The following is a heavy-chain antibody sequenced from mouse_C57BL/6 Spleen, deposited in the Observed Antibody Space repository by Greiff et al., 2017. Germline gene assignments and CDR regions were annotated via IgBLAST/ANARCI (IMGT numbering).Heavy chain of an antibody. Sequence: VQLQQSGAELVKPGASVKLSCKASGYTFTSYWMHWVKQRPGQGLEWIGMIHPNSGSTNYNEKFKSKATLTVDKSSSTAYMQLSSLTSEDSAVYDCARGDYYGRLDYWGQGTTLTVSS. D-gene: IGHD1-1*01. CDR2: IHPNSGST. J-gene: IGHJ2*01. CDR1: GYTFTSYW. CDR3: ARGDYYGRLDY. V-gene: IGHV1-64*01.